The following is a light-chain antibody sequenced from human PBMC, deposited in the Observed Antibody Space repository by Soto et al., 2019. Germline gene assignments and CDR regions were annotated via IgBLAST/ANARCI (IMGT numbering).Light chain of an antibody. J-gene: IGKJ2*01. V-gene: IGKV1-5*01. CDR3: QQYNSYSS. CDR2: DVS. CDR1: QSVSSW. Sequence: DIQMTQSPSTLSASVGDRVTITCRASQSVSSWLAWYQQKPGKAPKLLIYDVSSSESGVPSRFSGSGSGTEFTLTISSLQPDDFATYYCQQYNSYSSFGQGTKLEIK.